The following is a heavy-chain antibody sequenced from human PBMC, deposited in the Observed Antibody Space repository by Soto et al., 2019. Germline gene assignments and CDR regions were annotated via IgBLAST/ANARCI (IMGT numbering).Heavy chain of an antibody. CDR2: INHSGST. V-gene: IGHV4-34*01. D-gene: IGHD3-3*01. CDR3: ARGYYDFWSGYLTHFDY. Sequence: QVQLQQWGAGLLKPSETLSLTCAVYGGSFSGYYWSWIRQPPGKGLECIGEINHSGSTNYNPSLKSRVTISVDTSKNQFSLKLSSVTAADTAVYYCARGYYDFWSGYLTHFDYWGKGTLVTVSS. J-gene: IGHJ4*02. CDR1: GGSFSGYY.